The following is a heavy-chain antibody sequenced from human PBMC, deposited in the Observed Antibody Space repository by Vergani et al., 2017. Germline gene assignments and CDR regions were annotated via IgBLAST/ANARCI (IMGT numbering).Heavy chain of an antibody. J-gene: IGHJ4*02. V-gene: IGHV3-48*03. CDR1: GFTFSSYE. CDR2: ISSSDTTI. CDR3: ARSQSGRFGEERFDY. D-gene: IGHD3-10*01. Sequence: VQLVESGGGLVKPGGSLRLSCAASGFTFSSYEMNWVRQAPGKGLEWVSYISSSDTTIYYADSVKGRFTISRDNAKNSLYMQMNSLRAEDTAVYYCARSQSGRFGEERFDYWGQGTLVTVSS.